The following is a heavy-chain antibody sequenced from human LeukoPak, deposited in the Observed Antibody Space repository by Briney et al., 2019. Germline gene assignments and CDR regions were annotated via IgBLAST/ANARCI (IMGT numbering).Heavy chain of an antibody. CDR2: ITSSGAGT. CDR1: GFTFSIYA. CDR3: AKDRPNYYDTSGHYYRRNGDC. D-gene: IGHD3-22*01. J-gene: IGHJ4*02. Sequence: GGSRRLAWAAAGFTFSIYAMSWDRQAPGKGLEWASSITSSGAGTYYPDSGKGRFTISRDNSENTLYLQMNSLRAEDTAVYYCAKDRPNYYDTSGHYYRRNGDCWGQGTLVTVS. V-gene: IGHV3-23*01.